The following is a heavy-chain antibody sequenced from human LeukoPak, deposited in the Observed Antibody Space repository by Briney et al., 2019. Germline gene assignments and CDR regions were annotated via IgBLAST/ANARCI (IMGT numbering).Heavy chain of an antibody. Sequence: GASVKVSCKASGYTFTSYGISWVRQAPGQGLEWMGWINPNSGGTNYAQKFQGRVTMTRDTSISTAYMELSRLRSDDTAVYYCARDKAMVSYYFDYWGQGTLVTVSS. CDR3: ARDKAMVSYYFDY. V-gene: IGHV1-2*02. CDR2: INPNSGGT. D-gene: IGHD5-18*01. CDR1: GYTFTSYG. J-gene: IGHJ4*02.